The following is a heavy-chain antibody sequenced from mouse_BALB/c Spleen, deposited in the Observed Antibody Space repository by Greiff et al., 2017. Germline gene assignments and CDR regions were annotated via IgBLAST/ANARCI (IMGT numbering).Heavy chain of an antibody. CDR1: GYSITSGYY. Sequence: EVQLQESGPGLVKPSQSLSLTCSVTGYSITSGYYWNWIRQFPGNKLEWMGYISYDGSNNYNPSLKNRISITRDTSKNQFFLKLNSVTTEDTATYYCARGRITPWYFDVWGAGTTVTVSS. CDR3: ARGRITPWYFDV. J-gene: IGHJ1*01. V-gene: IGHV3-6*02. D-gene: IGHD2-4*01. CDR2: ISYDGSN.